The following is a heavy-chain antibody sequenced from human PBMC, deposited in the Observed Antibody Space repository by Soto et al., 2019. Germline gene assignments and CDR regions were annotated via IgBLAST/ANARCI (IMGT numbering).Heavy chain of an antibody. D-gene: IGHD5-18*01. CDR2: MNPNSGNT. CDR1: GYIFTSYD. Sequence: QVQLVQSGAEVKKPGASVKVSCKASGYIFTSYDINWVRQATGQGLEWMGWMNPNSGNTGYAQKFQGRVTVTRNTPISTAYMELSSLRSEDTAMYYCSRYADTADYYYYYMDVWGKGTTVTLSS. V-gene: IGHV1-8*01. J-gene: IGHJ6*03. CDR3: SRYADTADYYYYYMDV.